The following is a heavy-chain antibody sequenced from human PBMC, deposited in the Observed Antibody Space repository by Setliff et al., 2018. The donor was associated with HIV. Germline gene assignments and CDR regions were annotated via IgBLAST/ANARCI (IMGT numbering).Heavy chain of an antibody. D-gene: IGHD1-26*01. J-gene: IGHJ3*02. CDR1: GGSISSYY. V-gene: IGHV4-59*12. CDR2: IYYSGST. Sequence: SETLSLTCTVSGGSISSYYWSWIRQPPGKGLEWIGYIYYSGSTNYNPSLKSRVTISVDTSKNQFSLKLKSVTAADAAVYYCARDRGASGSYYAGAFDIWGQGTMVTVSS. CDR3: ARDRGASGSYYAGAFDI.